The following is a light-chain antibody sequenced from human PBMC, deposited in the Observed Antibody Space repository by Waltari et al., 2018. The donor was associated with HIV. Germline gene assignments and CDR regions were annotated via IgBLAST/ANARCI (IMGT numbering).Light chain of an antibody. Sequence: QSALTQPPSASGSLGQSVTISCTGTSSDVGGYEYVSWYQHHPDKAPTLIIYEVNKRPAGAPDRFSGSKSDNTASRTVAGLQDDDEAHYYCASYGDTNRVLFGGGTRVTVL. J-gene: IGLJ6*01. CDR1: SSDVGGYEY. CDR3: ASYGDTNRVL. CDR2: EVN. V-gene: IGLV2-8*01.